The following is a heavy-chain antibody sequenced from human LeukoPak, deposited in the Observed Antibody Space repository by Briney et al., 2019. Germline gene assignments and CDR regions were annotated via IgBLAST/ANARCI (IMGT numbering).Heavy chain of an antibody. Sequence: GGSLRLFCAPSGFTFSKYWMHWVRQPRGKGLMWVSRINSDGSSRNYADSVKGRITISRDNAKNTLYMQMNSLRAEDTAVYYCASASSHRIAAGGDYWGQGTLVTVSS. CDR3: ASASSHRIAAGGDY. CDR1: GFTFSKYW. V-gene: IGHV3-74*01. J-gene: IGHJ4*02. CDR2: INSDGSSR. D-gene: IGHD6-13*01.